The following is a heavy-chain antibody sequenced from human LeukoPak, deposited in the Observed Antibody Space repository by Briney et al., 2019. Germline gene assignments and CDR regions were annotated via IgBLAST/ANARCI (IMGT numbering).Heavy chain of an antibody. D-gene: IGHD5-18*01. J-gene: IGHJ4*02. CDR3: ARVYEEQLSEIFDY. CDR1: GGSITTYY. CDR2: IYYSGST. V-gene: IGHV4-59*06. Sequence: SETLSLTCTVSGGSITTYYWSWIRQHPGKGLEWIGYIYYSGSTYYNPSLKSRVTISVDTSKNQFSLKLSSVTAADTAVYYCARVYEEQLSEIFDYWGQGTLVTVSS.